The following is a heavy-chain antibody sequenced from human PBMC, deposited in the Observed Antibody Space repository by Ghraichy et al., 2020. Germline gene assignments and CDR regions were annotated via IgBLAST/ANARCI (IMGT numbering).Heavy chain of an antibody. CDR3: AREEGITIFGVVSNYYYYGMDV. J-gene: IGHJ6*02. Sequence: GESLNISCAASGFTFSSYWMHWVRQAPGKGLVWVSRINSDGSSTSYADSVKGRFTISRDNAKNTLYLQMNSLRAEDTAVYYCAREEGITIFGVVSNYYYYGMDVWGQGTTVTVSS. CDR1: GFTFSSYW. V-gene: IGHV3-74*01. D-gene: IGHD3-3*01. CDR2: INSDGSST.